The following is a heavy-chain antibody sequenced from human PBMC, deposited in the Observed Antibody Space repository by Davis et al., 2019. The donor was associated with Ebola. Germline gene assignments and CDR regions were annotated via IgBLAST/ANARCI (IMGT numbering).Heavy chain of an antibody. CDR2: ISWNSGSI. CDR3: AKVLIVLMVYAPLDY. J-gene: IGHJ4*02. CDR1: GFAFSNFA. D-gene: IGHD2-8*01. V-gene: IGHV3-9*01. Sequence: GGSLRLSCAASGFAFSNFAMHWVRQAPGKGLEWVSGISWNSGSIGYADSVKGRFTISRDNSKNTLYLQMNSLRAEDTAVYYCAKVLIVLMVYAPLDYWGQGTLVTVSS.